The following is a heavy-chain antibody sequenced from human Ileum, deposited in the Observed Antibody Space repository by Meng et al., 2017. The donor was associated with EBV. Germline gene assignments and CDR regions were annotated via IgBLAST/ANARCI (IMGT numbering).Heavy chain of an antibody. V-gene: IGHV4-38-2*02. CDR2: IYRSGST. Sequence: PSLTKPSGPLPLTCTVSGDPNRNRAYYWAWIRQSPGKGLEWIASIYRSGSTYYDPSLKSRVTISLDTSKNQFSLNLSSVTAADTAVYYCARGGWSLDYWGQGTLVTVSS. J-gene: IGHJ4*02. CDR3: ARGGWSLDY. CDR1: GDPNRNRAYY. D-gene: IGHD2-15*01.